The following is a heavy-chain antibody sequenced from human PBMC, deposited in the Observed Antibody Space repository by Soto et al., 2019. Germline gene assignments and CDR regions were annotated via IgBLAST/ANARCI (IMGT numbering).Heavy chain of an antibody. CDR3: ARDLHKDY. J-gene: IGHJ4*02. V-gene: IGHV1-18*04. CDR2: ISAYNGNT. Sequence: ASVKVSCKASGYTFTIYGISCVRQSPGQWLDWMGWISAYNGNTNYAQKLQGRVTMTTDTSTSTAYMELRSLRSDDTAVYYCARDLHKDYWGQGTLVTVSS. CDR1: GYTFTIYG.